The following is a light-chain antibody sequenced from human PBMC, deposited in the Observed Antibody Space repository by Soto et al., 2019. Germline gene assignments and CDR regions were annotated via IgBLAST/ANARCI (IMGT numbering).Light chain of an antibody. J-gene: IGLJ2*01. CDR1: ISNIGNNY. V-gene: IGLV1-51*01. CDR2: DNY. Sequence: QSVLTQPPSVSAAPGQTVTLSCSGRISNIGNNYVSWFQQFPGTGPKLLIYDNYKRPSGIPDRFSGSKSGTSATLGITGLQIGDEADYYCATWDSSLSAAVFGGGTKLTVL. CDR3: ATWDSSLSAAV.